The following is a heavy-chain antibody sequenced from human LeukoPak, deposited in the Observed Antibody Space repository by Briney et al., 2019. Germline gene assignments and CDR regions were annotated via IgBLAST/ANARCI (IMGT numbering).Heavy chain of an antibody. V-gene: IGHV4-38-2*01. CDR2: IYHSGST. Sequence: PSETLSLTCAVSGYSISSGYYWGWIRQPPGKGLEWIGSIYHSGSTYYNPSLKSRVTISVDTSKNQFSLKLSSVTAADTAVYYCARGVVITFGGVIVHSHAFDIWGQGTMVTVSS. CDR3: ARGVVITFGGVIVHSHAFDI. J-gene: IGHJ3*02. CDR1: GYSISSGYY. D-gene: IGHD3-16*02.